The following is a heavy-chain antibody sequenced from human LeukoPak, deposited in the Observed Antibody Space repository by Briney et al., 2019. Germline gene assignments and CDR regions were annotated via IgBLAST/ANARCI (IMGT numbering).Heavy chain of an antibody. CDR2: ISTDNSYR. CDR1: GFSLSSYS. J-gene: IGHJ6*03. V-gene: IGHV3-21*01. D-gene: IGHD1-1*01. CDR3: AKGPTLEPNYYYYYMDV. Sequence: GGSLRLSCAASGFSLSSYSMNWIRQAPGKGLEWVSSISTDNSYRHYADSVKGRFTISRDNSKNTLYLQMNSLRAEDTAVYYCAKGPTLEPNYYYYYMDVWGKGTTVTVSS.